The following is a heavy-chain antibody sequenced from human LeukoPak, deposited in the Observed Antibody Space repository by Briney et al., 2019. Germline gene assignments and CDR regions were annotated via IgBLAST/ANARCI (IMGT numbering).Heavy chain of an antibody. Sequence: PGGSLRLSCAASGFTFSSYGMTWVRQAPGKGLEWVSAISGSGGSTYYADSVKGRFTISRDNAKNSLYLQMNSLRAEDTAVYYCASRRMVYYYYMDVWGKGTTVTISS. J-gene: IGHJ6*03. CDR3: ASRRMVYYYYMDV. CDR1: GFTFSSYG. CDR2: ISGSGGST. D-gene: IGHD2-8*01. V-gene: IGHV3-21*01.